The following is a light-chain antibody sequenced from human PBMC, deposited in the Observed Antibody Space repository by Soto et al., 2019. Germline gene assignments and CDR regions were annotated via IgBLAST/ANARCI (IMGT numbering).Light chain of an antibody. CDR1: QSISSW. CDR2: KAS. V-gene: IGKV1-5*03. J-gene: IGKJ1*01. CDR3: QQYNSYSRT. Sequence: DIQMTQSPSTLSASVGDRVTITCRASQSISSWLAWYQQKPGKAPKLLIYKASSLESGVPSRFSGSGSGTEFTLTISSLQHDDFANYYCQQYNSYSRTFGQGNKVHXK.